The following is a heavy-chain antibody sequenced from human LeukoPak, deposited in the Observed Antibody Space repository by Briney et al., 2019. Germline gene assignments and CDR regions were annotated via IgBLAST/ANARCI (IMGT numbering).Heavy chain of an antibody. CDR2: IYYSGST. D-gene: IGHD3-10*01. Sequence: KPSETLSLTCTVSGGPISSYYWSWIRQPPGKGLEWIGYIYYSGSTNYNPSLKSRVTISVDTSKNQFSLKLSSVTAADTAVYYCARATYYYGSGSYYYFDYWGQGTLVTVSS. V-gene: IGHV4-59*01. CDR3: ARATYYYGSGSYYYFDY. CDR1: GGPISSYY. J-gene: IGHJ4*02.